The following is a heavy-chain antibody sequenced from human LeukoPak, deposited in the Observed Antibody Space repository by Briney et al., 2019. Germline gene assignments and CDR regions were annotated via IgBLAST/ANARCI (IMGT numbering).Heavy chain of an antibody. J-gene: IGHJ4*02. CDR2: MSPNSGNT. V-gene: IGHV1-8*01. D-gene: IGHD1-26*01. CDR3: TRGRHSGSYVFDY. CDR1: GYTFINYD. Sequence: ASVKVSCKAAGYTFINYDINWVRQATGQELEWMGWMSPNSGNTGYAQKFQGRVTMTRNTSISTAYMELSSLRSEDTAVYYCTRGRHSGSYVFDYWGQGTLVTVSS.